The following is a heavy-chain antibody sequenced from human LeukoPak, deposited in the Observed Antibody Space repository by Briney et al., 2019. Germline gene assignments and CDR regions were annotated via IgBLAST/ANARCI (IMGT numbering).Heavy chain of an antibody. CDR3: ARVHASYYYGSGADY. V-gene: IGHV1-2*02. CDR2: INPNSGGT. CDR1: GYTFTGYY. J-gene: IGHJ4*02. Sequence: ASVKVSCKASGYTFTGYYMHWVRQAPGQGLEWMGWINPNSGGTNYAQKFQGRVTMTRDTSISTAYMEPSRLRSDDTAVYYCARVHASYYYGSGADYWGQGTLVTVSS. D-gene: IGHD3-10*01.